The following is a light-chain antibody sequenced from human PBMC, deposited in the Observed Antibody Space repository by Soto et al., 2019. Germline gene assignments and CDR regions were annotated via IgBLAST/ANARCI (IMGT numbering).Light chain of an antibody. V-gene: IGKV1-5*01. CDR3: QQYNTYSN. Sequence: DIQMTQSPSTLSASVVDIVSITCLASQSISRWLAWYQQKPGKAPQALIYDASSLKSGVPSRFSGNGSGTEFTLTISSLQPDDFATYYCQQYNTYSNFGQGTRREIK. CDR2: DAS. CDR1: QSISRW. J-gene: IGKJ5*01.